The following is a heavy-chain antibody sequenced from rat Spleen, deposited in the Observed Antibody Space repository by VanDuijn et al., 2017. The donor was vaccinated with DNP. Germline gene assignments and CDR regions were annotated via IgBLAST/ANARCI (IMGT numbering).Heavy chain of an antibody. CDR1: GYSLPSNS. V-gene: IGHV3-1*01. J-gene: IGHJ2*01. CDR3: ARWTRYFDY. D-gene: IGHD1-7*01. Sequence: QLQESGPGLGIPSQSLSLTCSVLGYSLPSNSWGWIRPFPGHQMEYIGPISYSCNTTSNPSLKSRISITRDTSKNHFFLHLNSVTTEDTATYCCARWTRYFDYWGQGVMVTVSS. CDR2: ISYSCNT.